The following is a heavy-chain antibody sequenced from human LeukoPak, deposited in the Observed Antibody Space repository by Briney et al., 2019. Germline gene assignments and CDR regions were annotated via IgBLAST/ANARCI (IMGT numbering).Heavy chain of an antibody. J-gene: IGHJ4*02. D-gene: IGHD3-9*01. CDR2: IIPIFGTA. Sequence: SVKVSCKASGGTFSSYAISWVRQAPGQGLEWMGGIIPIFGTANYAQKFQGRVTITADESTSTAYMELSSLRSEDTAVYYCARNERYFDWLLYFCGQGTLVTVSS. CDR1: GGTFSSYA. CDR3: ARNERYFDWLLYF. V-gene: IGHV1-69*01.